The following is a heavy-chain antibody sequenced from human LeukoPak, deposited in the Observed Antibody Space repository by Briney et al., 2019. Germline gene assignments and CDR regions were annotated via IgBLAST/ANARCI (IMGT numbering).Heavy chain of an antibody. J-gene: IGHJ4*02. CDR3: ARAKGIAVADL. Sequence: PGGSLRLSCAASGVSFSNFQMRWVRQAPGKGLEWVSSICGSRSDIYYVDSVQGRFTISRDNAKNSLYLQLNSLRAEDTALYYCARAKGIAVADLWGQGTLVTVSS. D-gene: IGHD6-19*01. V-gene: IGHV3-21*01. CDR2: ICGSRSDI. CDR1: GVSFSNFQ.